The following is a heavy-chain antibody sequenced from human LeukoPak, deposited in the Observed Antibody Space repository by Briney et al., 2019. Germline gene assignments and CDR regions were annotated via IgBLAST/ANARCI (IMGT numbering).Heavy chain of an antibody. D-gene: IGHD6-19*01. Sequence: GGSLRLSCAASGFTFSSYGMHWVRQAPGKGLEWVAVISYDGSNKYYADSVKGRFTISRDNSKNTLYLQMNSLRAEDTAVYYCAKMPRYSSGWYRSDPWGQGTLVTVSS. V-gene: IGHV3-30*18. CDR1: GFTFSSYG. J-gene: IGHJ5*02. CDR3: AKMPRYSSGWYRSDP. CDR2: ISYDGSNK.